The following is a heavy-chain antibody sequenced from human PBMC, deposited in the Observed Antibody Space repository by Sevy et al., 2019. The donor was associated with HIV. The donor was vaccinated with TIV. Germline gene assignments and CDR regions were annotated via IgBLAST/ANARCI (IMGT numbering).Heavy chain of an antibody. Sequence: ASVKVSCKASGGTFNNYAVNWVRQAPGHGLEWMGGIIPMFGSANYVQKFQGRVTITADESTSTAYMEGSSLRSDDTAVYYCAKAVSWYASFDSWGQGTLVTVSS. D-gene: IGHD6-13*01. CDR3: AKAVSWYASFDS. V-gene: IGHV1-69*13. CDR1: GGTFNNYA. CDR2: IIPMFGSA. J-gene: IGHJ4*02.